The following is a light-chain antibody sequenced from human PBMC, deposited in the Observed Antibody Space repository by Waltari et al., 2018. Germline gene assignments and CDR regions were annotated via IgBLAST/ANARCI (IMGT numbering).Light chain of an antibody. J-gene: IGKJ4*01. Sequence: EVVLTQSPGTLSLSPGERATLSCRASQSVSRDLAWYQQKPGQAPRLLIYVASSRATGIPDRFSGSGSGTDFTLTISRLELEDFAVYYCQQYGRSPLTFGGGTKVEIK. CDR1: QSVSRD. CDR3: QQYGRSPLT. V-gene: IGKV3-20*01. CDR2: VAS.